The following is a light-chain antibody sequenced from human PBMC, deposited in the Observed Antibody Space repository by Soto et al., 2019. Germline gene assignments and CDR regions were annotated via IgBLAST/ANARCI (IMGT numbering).Light chain of an antibody. CDR1: SSNIGSNT. CDR2: SNN. Sequence: QAVVTQPPSASGTPGQRVTISCSGSSSNIGSNTVNWYQQLPGTAHKLLIYSNNQRPSGVPDRFSGSKSGTSASLAISGLQSEDEADYYCAAWDDSLNGVVFGGGTKLTV. J-gene: IGLJ2*01. V-gene: IGLV1-44*01. CDR3: AAWDDSLNGVV.